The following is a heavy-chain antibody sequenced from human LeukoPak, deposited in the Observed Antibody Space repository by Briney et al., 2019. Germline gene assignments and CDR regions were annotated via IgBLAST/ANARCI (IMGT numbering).Heavy chain of an antibody. V-gene: IGHV3-30*02. CDR2: IRFDGSNK. D-gene: IGHD6-19*01. CDR3: AKEAVAGTSDYFYYYMDV. J-gene: IGHJ6*03. CDR1: GFNFRSYG. Sequence: PGGSLRLSCEASGFNFRSYGMYWVRQAPGKGLEWVASIRFDGSNKYYADSVKGRFTIPRDTSTNTLYLQMNSLRAEDTALYYCAKEAVAGTSDYFYYYMDVWGKGTTVTVSS.